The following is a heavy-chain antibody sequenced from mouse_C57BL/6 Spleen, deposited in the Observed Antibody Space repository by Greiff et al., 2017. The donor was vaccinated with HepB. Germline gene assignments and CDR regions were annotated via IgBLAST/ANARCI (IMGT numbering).Heavy chain of an antibody. Sequence: QVQLQQSGAELVRPGASVTLSCKASGYTFTDYEMHWVKQTPVHGLEWIGAIDPETGGTAYNQKFKGKAILTADKSSSTAYMELRSLTSEDSAVYYCTRPYSNYVRFAYWGQGTLVTVSA. D-gene: IGHD2-5*01. CDR1: GYTFTDYE. J-gene: IGHJ3*01. CDR2: IDPETGGT. CDR3: TRPYSNYVRFAY. V-gene: IGHV1-15*01.